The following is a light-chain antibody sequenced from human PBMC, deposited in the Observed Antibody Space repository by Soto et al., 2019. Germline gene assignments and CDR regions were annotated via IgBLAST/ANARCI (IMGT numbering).Light chain of an antibody. Sequence: QSALTQPASVSGSPGQSITISCTGTSNDVGGYNYVSWYQQHPGKAPKLMIYDVSNRPSGVSNRFSGSKSGNTASLTISGLQAEDEADYYCSSYTSYNTPHVVFGGGTQLTVL. CDR2: DVS. CDR1: SNDVGGYNY. V-gene: IGLV2-14*01. CDR3: SSYTSYNTPHVV. J-gene: IGLJ2*01.